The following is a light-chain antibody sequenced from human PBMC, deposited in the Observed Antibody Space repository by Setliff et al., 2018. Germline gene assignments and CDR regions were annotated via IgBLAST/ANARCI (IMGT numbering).Light chain of an antibody. Sequence: QSALTQPPSASGSPGQSVTISCAGTSSDVGGYNYVSWYQQHPGKAPKLMIYEVSKRPSGVPDRFSGSKSGNTASLTVSGLQAEDEADYYCSSYAGSNTPYVVGTGTKVT. J-gene: IGLJ1*01. CDR1: SSDVGGYNY. V-gene: IGLV2-8*01. CDR2: EVS. CDR3: SSYAGSNTPYV.